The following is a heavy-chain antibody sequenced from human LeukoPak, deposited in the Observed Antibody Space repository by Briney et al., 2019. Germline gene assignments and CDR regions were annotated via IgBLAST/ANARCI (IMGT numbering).Heavy chain of an antibody. V-gene: IGHV1-69*05. J-gene: IGHJ5*02. CDR3: ARDPLWFGEP. D-gene: IGHD3-10*01. CDR2: IIPIFGTA. CDR1: GYTFTSYG. Sequence: SVKFSCKASGYTFTSYGISWVRQAPGQGLEWMGGIIPIFGTANYAQKFQGRVTITTDESTSTAYMELSSLRSEDTAVYYCARDPLWFGEPWGQGTLVTVSS.